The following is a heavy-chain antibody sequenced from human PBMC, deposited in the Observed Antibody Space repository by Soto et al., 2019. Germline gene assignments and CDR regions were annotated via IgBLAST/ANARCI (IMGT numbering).Heavy chain of an antibody. CDR3: VQAPDTSIVTPLDY. V-gene: IGHV3-64D*08. CDR2: ISSGGAGA. D-gene: IGHD3-22*01. J-gene: IGHJ4*02. CDR1: GLTFSSYA. Sequence: EVQLVESGGGLVQPGESLRLSCSASGLTFSSYAGDWVRQAPGKGLEYVSGISSGGAGAYYADSVEGRFTISRDNAKNTLYLQMTGLRDVDTAVYYCVQAPDTSIVTPLDYWGQGILVTVSS.